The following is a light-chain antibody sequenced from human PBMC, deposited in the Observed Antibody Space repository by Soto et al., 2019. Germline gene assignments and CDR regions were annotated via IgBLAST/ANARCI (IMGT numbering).Light chain of an antibody. CDR1: QGIRSF. Sequence: DIQLTQSPSFLSASVGGRVTITCRASQGIRSFLAWYQKKPGKAPKLLIYGASTLQDGVPSTFSGSGSGTDFTLTISSLQPEDFATYYCQQLKSYPLTFGGGTKVEI. V-gene: IGKV1-9*01. CDR2: GAS. CDR3: QQLKSYPLT. J-gene: IGKJ4*01.